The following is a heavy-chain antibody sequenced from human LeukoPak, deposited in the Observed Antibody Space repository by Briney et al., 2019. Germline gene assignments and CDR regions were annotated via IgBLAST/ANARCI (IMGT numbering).Heavy chain of an antibody. CDR1: GFTFSSYS. D-gene: IGHD6-19*01. V-gene: IGHV3-21*01. Sequence: GGSLRLSCAASGFTFSSYSMNWVRQAPGKGLEWVSSISSSSSYIYYADSVKGRFTISRDNAKNSLYLQMNSLRVEDTAVYYCARVGYSSGWLTDYWGQGTLVTVSS. CDR3: ARVGYSSGWLTDY. CDR2: ISSSSSYI. J-gene: IGHJ4*02.